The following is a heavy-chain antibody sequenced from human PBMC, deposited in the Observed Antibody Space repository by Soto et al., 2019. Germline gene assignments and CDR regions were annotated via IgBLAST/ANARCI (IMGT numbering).Heavy chain of an antibody. CDR1: GGTFSSYA. J-gene: IGHJ6*02. D-gene: IGHD3-3*01. Sequence: QVQLVQSGAEVEKPGSSVKVSCKASGGTFSSYAISWVRQAPGQGLEWMGGIIPIFGTANYAQKFQGRVTITADESTSTAYMELRSLRSEDTAVYYCARDLRKTYYDFWSGYYYGMDVWGQGTTVTVSS. CDR3: ARDLRKTYYDFWSGYYYGMDV. CDR2: IIPIFGTA. V-gene: IGHV1-69*01.